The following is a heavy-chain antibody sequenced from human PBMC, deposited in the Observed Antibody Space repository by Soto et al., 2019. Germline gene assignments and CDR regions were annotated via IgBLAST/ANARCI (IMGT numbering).Heavy chain of an antibody. CDR3: GHTMPPRIFDY. CDR2: IYWDDDK. D-gene: IGHD2-2*01. J-gene: IGHJ4*02. Sequence: QITLKESGPTLVKPTQTLTLTCTFSGFSLSTSGVGVGWVRQPPGKALEWLALIYWDDDKRYSPSLQSRLTXTXXTSKNQVVLTITNMDPVDTATYYCGHTMPPRIFDYWGQGTLVTVSS. V-gene: IGHV2-5*02. CDR1: GFSLSTSGVG.